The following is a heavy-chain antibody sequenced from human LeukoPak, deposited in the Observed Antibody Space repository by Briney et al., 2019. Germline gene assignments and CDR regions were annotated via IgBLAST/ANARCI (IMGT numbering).Heavy chain of an antibody. V-gene: IGHV3-23*01. Sequence: PGGSLRLSCAASGFTFSAYAMSWVRQAPGKGLELVSAISGSDTGTYYADSVKGRFTFSRDNSKNTLYLQMNRLRADDTAIYYCAKGLYHYFGSGSYTLDFWGQGTQVTVSS. CDR3: AKGLYHYFGSGSYTLDF. J-gene: IGHJ4*02. CDR1: GFTFSAYA. CDR2: ISGSDTGT. D-gene: IGHD3-10*01.